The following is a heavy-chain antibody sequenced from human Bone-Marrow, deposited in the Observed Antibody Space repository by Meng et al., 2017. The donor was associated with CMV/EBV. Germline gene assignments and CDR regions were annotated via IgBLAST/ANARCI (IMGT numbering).Heavy chain of an antibody. D-gene: IGHD3-22*01. V-gene: IGHV4-39*07. Sequence: GSLRLSCTVSGGSISSSFYYWGWIRQPPGKGLEWIGSISYRGSIYYNSSLKSRVTISVDTSKNQFSLRLSSLTAADTAVYYCAPYYYDSSGYYYDYWSQGTLVTFSS. CDR3: APYYYDSSGYYYDY. CDR1: GGSISSSFYY. J-gene: IGHJ4*02. CDR2: ISYRGSI.